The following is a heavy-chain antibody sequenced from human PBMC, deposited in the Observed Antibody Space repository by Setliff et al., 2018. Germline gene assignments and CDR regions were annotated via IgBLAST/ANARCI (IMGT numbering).Heavy chain of an antibody. CDR3: ARAGRAVVNAFDI. CDR1: GYTFTSYD. J-gene: IGHJ3*02. V-gene: IGHV1-8*01. CDR2: MNPNSGNT. Sequence: ASVKVSCKASGYTFTSYDINWVRQATGQGLEWMGWMNPNSGNTGYAQKFQGRVTMTRNTSISTAYMELSSLRSEDAAVYYCARAGRAVVNAFDIWGQGTMVTVSS. D-gene: IGHD2-15*01.